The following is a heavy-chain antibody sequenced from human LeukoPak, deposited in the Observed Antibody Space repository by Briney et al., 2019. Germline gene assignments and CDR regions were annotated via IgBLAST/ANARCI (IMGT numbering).Heavy chain of an antibody. CDR1: GFSLRTSGMC. Sequence: SGPALVKPTQPLTLTCTFSGFSLRTSGMCVSWIRQPPAKALEWLALIDWDDDNYYSTSLKTRLAISKDTSKNQVVLTMTNMDPVDTATYYCARTDSSGYYSDYWGQGTLVTVSS. V-gene: IGHV2-70*01. J-gene: IGHJ4*02. CDR3: ARTDSSGYYSDY. D-gene: IGHD6-19*01. CDR2: IDWDDDN.